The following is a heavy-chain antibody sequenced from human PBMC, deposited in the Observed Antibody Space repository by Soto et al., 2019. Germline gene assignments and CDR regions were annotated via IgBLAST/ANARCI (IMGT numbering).Heavy chain of an antibody. CDR2: ISSSGSTI. D-gene: IGHD3-22*01. J-gene: IGHJ4*02. CDR1: GFTVTSNY. V-gene: IGHV3-11*01. Sequence: PGGSLRLSCAASGFTVTSNYMSWVRQAPGKGLEWVSYISSSGSTIYYADSVKGRFTISRDNAKNSLYLQMNSLRAEDTAVYYCARGPYYYDSSGYSFDYWGQGTLVTVSS. CDR3: ARGPYYYDSSGYSFDY.